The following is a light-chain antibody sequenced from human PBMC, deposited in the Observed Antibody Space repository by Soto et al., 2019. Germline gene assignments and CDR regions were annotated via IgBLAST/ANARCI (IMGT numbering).Light chain of an antibody. CDR1: QSIRTS. Sequence: EVVLTQSPATLSLSPGERATLSCRASQSIRTSLAWYQQKPGQAPRLVIFDASNRANGVPARFGGSGSATEFTLTISSLQPDDFATYYCQQYNSYPITFGQGTRLEIK. CDR2: DAS. CDR3: QQYNSYPIT. J-gene: IGKJ5*01. V-gene: IGKV3-11*01.